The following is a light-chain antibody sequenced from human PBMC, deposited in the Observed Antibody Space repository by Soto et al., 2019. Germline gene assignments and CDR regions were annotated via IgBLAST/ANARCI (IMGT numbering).Light chain of an antibody. CDR3: QQHGSSPIT. CDR2: EAS. CDR1: QSVAGAY. Sequence: DIVMTQSPGTLSLSPGDRATLSCRASQSVAGAYVAWYQQRPGQAPRLLISEASSRATGIPDRFSGSGSGTDFTLTIDRLEPEDFAMYYCQQHGSSPITFGQGTKVDIK. J-gene: IGKJ1*01. V-gene: IGKV3-20*01.